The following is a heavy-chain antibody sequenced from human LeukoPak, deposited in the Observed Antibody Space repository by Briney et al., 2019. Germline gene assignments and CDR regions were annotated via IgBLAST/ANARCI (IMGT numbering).Heavy chain of an antibody. CDR1: GYTFTSYY. V-gene: IGHV1-46*01. CDR3: ARGLGLLWFGELLSDGGPGGANYFDY. D-gene: IGHD3-10*01. Sequence: ASVKVSCKASGYTFTSYYMHWVRQAPGQGLEWMGIINPSGGSTSYAQKFQGRVTMTRDTSTSTVYMELSSLRSEDTAVYYCARGLGLLWFGELLSDGGPGGANYFDYWGQGTLVTVSS. J-gene: IGHJ4*02. CDR2: INPSGGST.